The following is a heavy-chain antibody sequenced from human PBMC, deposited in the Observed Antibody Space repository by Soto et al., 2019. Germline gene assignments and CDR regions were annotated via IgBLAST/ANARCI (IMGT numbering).Heavy chain of an antibody. CDR2: ISSSTSHT. V-gene: IGHV3-11*05. Sequence: QVQLVESGGGLVKPGGCLRISCAVSGFTFSDYYMTWIRQAPGKGLEWVSYISSSTSHTNYADSVKGRFTISRDNAKNSLFLQMNSLRAEDTAVYYCARGRGAAADYFDFWGQGTLVTVSS. CDR1: GFTFSDYY. J-gene: IGHJ4*02. CDR3: ARGRGAAADYFDF. D-gene: IGHD6-13*01.